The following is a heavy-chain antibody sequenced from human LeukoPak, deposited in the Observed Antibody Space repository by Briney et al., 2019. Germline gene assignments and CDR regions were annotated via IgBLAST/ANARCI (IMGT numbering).Heavy chain of an antibody. V-gene: IGHV3-23*01. J-gene: IGHJ4*02. D-gene: IGHD6-19*01. CDR3: ARVRGQYSSGWYSY. CDR2: ISNNGGYT. Sequence: PGGSLRLSCAASGFTFSSSAMSWVRQAPGKGLEWVSAISNNGGYTYYADSVKGRFTISRDNSKNTLFLQMNSLRAEDTAVYFCARVRGQYSSGWYSYWGQGTLVTVSS. CDR1: GFTFSSSA.